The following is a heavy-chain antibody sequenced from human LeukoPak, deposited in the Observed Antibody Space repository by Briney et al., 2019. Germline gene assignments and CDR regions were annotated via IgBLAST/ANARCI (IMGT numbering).Heavy chain of an antibody. D-gene: IGHD2-15*01. Sequence: ASVKVSCKGSGYTFSDYYMHWVRQAPGQGLEWMGWINLNSGGTNYAQKFQGRVTMTRDMSISTASMELSSLRSDDTAVYYCAREVVVVVDGNKPYGMDVWGQGTTVTVSS. V-gene: IGHV1-2*02. CDR3: AREVVVVVDGNKPYGMDV. CDR2: INLNSGGT. CDR1: GYTFSDYY. J-gene: IGHJ6*02.